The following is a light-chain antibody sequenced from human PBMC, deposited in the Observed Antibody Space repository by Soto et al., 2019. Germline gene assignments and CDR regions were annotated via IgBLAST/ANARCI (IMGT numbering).Light chain of an antibody. Sequence: DIQMTQSPSTLPASVGDRVTITCRASQTIGNWLAWYQQKPGKVPKLLVYNVSSLESGVTSRFSGRGSGTEFTLTISSLQPDDFSTYYWQQCNFYWTFGQGTMVEIK. V-gene: IGKV1-5*03. J-gene: IGKJ1*01. CDR2: NVS. CDR3: QQCNFYWT. CDR1: QTIGNW.